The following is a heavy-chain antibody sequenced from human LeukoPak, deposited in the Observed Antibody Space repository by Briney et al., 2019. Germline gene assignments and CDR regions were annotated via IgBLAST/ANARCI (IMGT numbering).Heavy chain of an antibody. D-gene: IGHD2-2*01. Sequence: SETLSLTCTVSGGSISSYYWRWIRQPPGKGLEWIGYIYYSGSTNYNPSLKSRVTISVDTSKNQFSLKLSSVTAADTAVYYCARQRYCSSTSCYRHFDYWGQGTLVTVSS. CDR1: GGSISSYY. V-gene: IGHV4-59*08. CDR2: IYYSGST. CDR3: ARQRYCSSTSCYRHFDY. J-gene: IGHJ4*02.